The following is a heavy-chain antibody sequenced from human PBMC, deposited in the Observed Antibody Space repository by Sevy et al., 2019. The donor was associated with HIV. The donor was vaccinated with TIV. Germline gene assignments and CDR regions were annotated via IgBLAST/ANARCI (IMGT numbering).Heavy chain of an antibody. J-gene: IGHJ4*02. CDR1: GFTFSSYA. D-gene: IGHD5-12*01. V-gene: IGHV3-23*01. CDR2: ISGSGGST. Sequence: GESLKISCAASGFTFSSYAMSWVRQAPGKGLEWVSAISGSGGSTYYADSVKGRFTISRDNSKNTLYLQMNSLRAEDTAVYYCAKGPSRDGYNFNYFDYWGQGTLVTVSS. CDR3: AKGPSRDGYNFNYFDY.